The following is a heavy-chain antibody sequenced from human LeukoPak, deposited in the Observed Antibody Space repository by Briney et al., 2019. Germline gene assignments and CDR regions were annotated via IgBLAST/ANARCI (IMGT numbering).Heavy chain of an antibody. J-gene: IGHJ6*04. CDR1: GGTFSSYA. CDR2: IIPIFGTA. CDR3: ARDLHRGAYYYGMDV. V-gene: IGHV1-69*13. Sequence: SVKVSCKASGGTFSSYAISWVRQAPGQGLEWMGGIIPIFGTANYAQKFQGRVTITADESTSTAYMELSGLRSEDTAVYYCARDLHRGAYYYGMDVWGKGTTVTVSS. D-gene: IGHD4-11*01.